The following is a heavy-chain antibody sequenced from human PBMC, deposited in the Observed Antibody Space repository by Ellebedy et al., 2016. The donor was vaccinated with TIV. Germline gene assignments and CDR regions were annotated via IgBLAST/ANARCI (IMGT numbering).Heavy chain of an antibody. CDR2: INHSGST. J-gene: IGHJ5*02. D-gene: IGHD3-10*01. V-gene: IGHV4-34*01. Sequence: SETLSLTXAVYGGSFSGYYWSWIRQPPGKGLEWIGEINHSGSTNYNPSLKSRVTISVDTSKNQFSLKLSSVTAADTAVYYCARGLPYYYGSGSYPRNWFNPWGQGTLVTVSS. CDR3: ARGLPYYYGSGSYPRNWFNP. CDR1: GGSFSGYY.